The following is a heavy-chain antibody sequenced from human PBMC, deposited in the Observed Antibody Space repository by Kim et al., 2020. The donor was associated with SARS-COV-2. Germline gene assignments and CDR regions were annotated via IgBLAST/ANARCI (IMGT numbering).Heavy chain of an antibody. J-gene: IGHJ4*02. Sequence: SETLSLTCTVSGGSISSSSYYWGWIRQPPGKGLEWIGSIYYSGSTYYNPSLKSRVTISVDTSKNQFSLKLSSVTAADTAVYYCARTDTAEDYDILTGYPFLGAIFDYWGQGTLVTVSS. CDR3: ARTDTAEDYDILTGYPFLGAIFDY. CDR1: GGSISSSSYY. CDR2: IYYSGST. D-gene: IGHD3-9*01. V-gene: IGHV4-39*07.